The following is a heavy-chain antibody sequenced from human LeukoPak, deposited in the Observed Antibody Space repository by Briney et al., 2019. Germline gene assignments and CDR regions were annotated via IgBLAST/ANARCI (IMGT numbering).Heavy chain of an antibody. CDR3: ARGKYSGFDL. D-gene: IGHD2-15*01. J-gene: IGHJ3*01. V-gene: IGHV6-1*01. CDR1: GDSVFTNSVA. Sequence: SQTLSLACAISGDSVFTNSVAWNWIRQSPSRGLEWLGRTYYRSKWTIDYAVSVRSRITINPDTSKNQFSLQPNSVTPDDTALYYCARGKYSGFDLWGQGAMVTVSS. CDR2: TYYRSKWTI.